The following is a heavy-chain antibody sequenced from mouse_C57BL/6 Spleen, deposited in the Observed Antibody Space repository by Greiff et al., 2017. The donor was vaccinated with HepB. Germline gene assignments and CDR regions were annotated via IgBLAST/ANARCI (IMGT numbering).Heavy chain of an antibody. J-gene: IGHJ1*03. D-gene: IGHD1-1*01. CDR2: IYPGDGDT. Sequence: QVQLKQSGPELVKPGASVKISCKASGYAFSSSWMNWVKQRPGKGLEWIGRIYPGDGDTNYNGKFKGKATLTADKSSSTAYMQLSSLTSEDSAVYFCARAHYGSSPYWYFDVWGTGTTVTVSS. V-gene: IGHV1-82*01. CDR1: GYAFSSSW. CDR3: ARAHYGSSPYWYFDV.